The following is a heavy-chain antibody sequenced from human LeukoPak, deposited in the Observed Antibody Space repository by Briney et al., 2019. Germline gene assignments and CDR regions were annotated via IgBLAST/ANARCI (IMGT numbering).Heavy chain of an antibody. D-gene: IGHD4-11*01. Sequence: GGSLRLSCAASGFTFSNAWMNWVRQAPGKGLEWVGRIKTKTDAETPDYAAPVKGRFTISRDDPKNTLYLQMDSLKTEDTAVYYCTEMHHYKYWGQGTLVTVSS. V-gene: IGHV3-15*01. CDR2: IKTKTDAETP. CDR1: GFTFSNAW. J-gene: IGHJ4*02. CDR3: TEMHHYKY.